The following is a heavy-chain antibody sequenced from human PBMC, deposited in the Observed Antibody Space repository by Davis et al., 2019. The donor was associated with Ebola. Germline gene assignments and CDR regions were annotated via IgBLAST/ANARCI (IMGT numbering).Heavy chain of an antibody. Sequence: HTGGSLRLSCAASGVTFSSHWMHWVRQAPGKGLVWVSRINGDGSRTGYADSVKGRFTISRDNAKNTLYLQMNSLRAEDTAVYYCTRDFDWDGGYWGQGTLVTVSS. CDR1: GVTFSSHW. D-gene: IGHD3-16*01. V-gene: IGHV3-74*01. CDR2: INGDGSRT. CDR3: TRDFDWDGGY. J-gene: IGHJ4*02.